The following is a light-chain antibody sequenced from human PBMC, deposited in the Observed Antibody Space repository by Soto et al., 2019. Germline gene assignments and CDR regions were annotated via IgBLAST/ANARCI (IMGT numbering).Light chain of an antibody. Sequence: EIVLTQSPGTLSLSPGERATLSCRASQSVSSSYLAWYQQKPGQAPRPLIYGASTRAIGIPDRFSGSGSGTDFTLTIRSLEPEDFAVYYCQQYGSSPWTFGQGTKVEIK. CDR3: QQYGSSPWT. CDR1: QSVSSSY. J-gene: IGKJ1*01. CDR2: GAS. V-gene: IGKV3-20*01.